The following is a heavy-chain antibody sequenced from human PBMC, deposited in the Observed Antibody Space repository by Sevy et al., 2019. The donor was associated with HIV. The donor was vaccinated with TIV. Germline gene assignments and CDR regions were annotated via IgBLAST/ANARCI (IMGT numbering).Heavy chain of an antibody. CDR1: GFIFSDYY. Sequence: EGSLRLSCAASGFIFSDYYMSWIRQSPGKGLEWVSDISSGTTHRKYADSVKGRFTISRDNAKNSLYRQMNSLTVEGTAVYYCARDRRNYSGQYFDFWGQGTLVTVSS. V-gene: IGHV3-11*06. D-gene: IGHD1-7*01. CDR3: ARDRRNYSGQYFDF. CDR2: ISSGTTHR. J-gene: IGHJ4*02.